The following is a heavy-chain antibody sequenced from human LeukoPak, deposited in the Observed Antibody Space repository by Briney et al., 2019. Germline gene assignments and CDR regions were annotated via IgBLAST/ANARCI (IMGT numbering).Heavy chain of an antibody. CDR1: GFTFSSYE. Sequence: GGSLRLSCAASGFTFSSYEMNWVRQAPGKGLEWVSYISSSGSTVYYADSVKGRFTISRDNAKNSLYLQMNILRAEDTAVYYRAGGPAVEQQLVTDYWGQGTLVTVSS. CDR3: AGGPAVEQQLVTDY. V-gene: IGHV3-48*03. J-gene: IGHJ4*02. D-gene: IGHD6-13*01. CDR2: ISSSGSTV.